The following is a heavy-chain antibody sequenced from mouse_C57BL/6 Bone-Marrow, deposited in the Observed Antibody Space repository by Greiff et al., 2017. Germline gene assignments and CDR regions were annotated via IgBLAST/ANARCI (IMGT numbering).Heavy chain of an antibody. D-gene: IGHD2-4*01. J-gene: IGHJ4*01. CDR1: GYTFTDYY. CDR3: ARDDYFYYAMDY. CDR2: IYPGSGNT. Sequence: QVHVKQSGAELVRPGASVKLSCKASGYTFTDYYINWVKQRPGQGLEWIARIYPGSGNTYYNEKFKGKATLTAEKSSSTAYMQLSSLTSEDSAVYFCARDDYFYYAMDYWGQGTSVTVSS. V-gene: IGHV1-76*01.